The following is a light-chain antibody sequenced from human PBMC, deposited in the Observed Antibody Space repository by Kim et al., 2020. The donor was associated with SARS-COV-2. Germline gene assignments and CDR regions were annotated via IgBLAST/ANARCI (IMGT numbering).Light chain of an antibody. V-gene: IGLV2-14*03. Sequence: GQSVAIYCSGTHNDIGAFNYVSSYQQHPCKTPKLVIYDVTNRPSGVSHRFSGSKYVNTASLTISGLQSEDEADYYCISYTTFTTWVFGGGTRLTVL. CDR3: ISYTTFTTWV. J-gene: IGLJ3*02. CDR1: HNDIGAFNY. CDR2: DVT.